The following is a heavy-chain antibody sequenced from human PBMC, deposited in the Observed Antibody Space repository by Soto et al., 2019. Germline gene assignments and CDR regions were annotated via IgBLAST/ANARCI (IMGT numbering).Heavy chain of an antibody. V-gene: IGHV3-48*01. CDR3: ARDDYPYYDDSSGYHFDY. Sequence: GRSRRLSRTAPGFTFSTYNMNWVRQAPGKELEWVSYISDSSSTIHYADSVKGRFTISRDNAKNSLYLQMNSLRAEDTAVYYCARDDYPYYDDSSGYHFDYWGQGA. D-gene: IGHD3-22*01. J-gene: IGHJ4*02. CDR1: GFTFSTYN. CDR2: ISDSSSTI.